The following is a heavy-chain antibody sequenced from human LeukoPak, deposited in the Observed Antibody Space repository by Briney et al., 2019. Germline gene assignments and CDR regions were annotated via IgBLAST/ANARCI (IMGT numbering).Heavy chain of an antibody. J-gene: IGHJ4*02. CDR1: GFTFSSYA. Sequence: PGGSLRLSCAASGFTFSSYAMSWVRQAPGKGLEWVSAISGSGGSAYYADSVEGRFTISRDNSKNTLYLQMNSLRAEDTAVYYCAKELELRIHYFDYWGQGTLVTVSS. D-gene: IGHD1-7*01. V-gene: IGHV3-23*01. CDR3: AKELELRIHYFDY. CDR2: ISGSGGSA.